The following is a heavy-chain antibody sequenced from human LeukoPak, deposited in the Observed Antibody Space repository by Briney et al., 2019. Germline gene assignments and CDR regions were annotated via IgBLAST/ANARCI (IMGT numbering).Heavy chain of an antibody. J-gene: IGHJ4*02. D-gene: IGHD3-10*01. CDR1: GFTFDDYA. CDR3: AKRQLLWFGELSGGFDY. CDR2: ISWNSGSI. Sequence: GRSLRLSCAASGFTFDDYAMHWVRQAPGKGLEWVSGISWNSGSIGYADSVKGRFTISRDNAKNTLYLQMNSLRAEDTAVYYCAKRQLLWFGELSGGFDYWGQGTLVTVSS. V-gene: IGHV3-9*01.